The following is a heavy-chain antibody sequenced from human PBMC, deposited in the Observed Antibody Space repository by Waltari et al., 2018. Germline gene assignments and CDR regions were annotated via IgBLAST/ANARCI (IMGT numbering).Heavy chain of an antibody. D-gene: IGHD1-26*01. Sequence: QVQLVQSGAQVKMPGASVKASGKASGYTFTGYNIQGERQAPGQGLEWMGWINPNNGGTYYAQKFQGSVTMTRDTTASTAHMELSGLTYDDTAVYYCVRAMPVVGTTSGRAFDIWGQGTMVTVSA. V-gene: IGHV1-2*02. J-gene: IGHJ3*02. CDR2: INPNNGGT. CDR1: GYTFTGYN. CDR3: VRAMPVVGTTSGRAFDI.